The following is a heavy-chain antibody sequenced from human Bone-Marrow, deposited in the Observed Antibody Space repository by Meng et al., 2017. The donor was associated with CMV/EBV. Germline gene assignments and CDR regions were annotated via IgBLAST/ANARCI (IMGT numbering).Heavy chain of an antibody. CDR3: TTRIAAAGDYYGMDV. V-gene: IGHV3-15*01. D-gene: IGHD6-13*01. Sequence: GGSLRLSCAASGFTFSDYYMSWIRQAPGKGLEWVGRIKSKTDGGTTDYAAPVKGRFTISRDDSKNTLYLQMNSLKTEDTAVYYCTTRIAAAGDYYGMDVWGQGTTVTVSS. J-gene: IGHJ6*02. CDR2: IKSKTDGGTT. CDR1: GFTFSDYY.